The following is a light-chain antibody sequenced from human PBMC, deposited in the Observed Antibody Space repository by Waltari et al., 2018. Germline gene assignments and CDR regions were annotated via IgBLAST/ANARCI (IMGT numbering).Light chain of an antibody. CDR1: QSISSY. CDR2: AAS. J-gene: IGKJ4*01. CDR3: QQSYSTPLT. V-gene: IGKV1-39*01. Sequence: DIQMTQSPSSLSASVVDRVTIPCRASQSISSYLNWYQQKPGKAPKLLIYAASSLQSGVPSRFSGSGSGTDFTLTISSLQPEDFATYYCQQSYSTPLTFGGGTKVEIK.